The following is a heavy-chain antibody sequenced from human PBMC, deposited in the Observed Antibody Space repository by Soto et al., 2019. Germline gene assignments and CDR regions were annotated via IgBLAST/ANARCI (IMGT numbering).Heavy chain of an antibody. V-gene: IGHV1-8*02. CDR2: MNPNSGNT. Sequence: ASVKVSCKASGYTFTSYAMHWVRQATGQGLEWMGWMNPNSGNTGYAQKFQGRVTMTRNTSISTAYMELSSLRSEDTAVYYCARGTRGYSYGPANYWGQGTLVTVSS. CDR1: GYTFTSYA. J-gene: IGHJ4*02. D-gene: IGHD5-18*01. CDR3: ARGTRGYSYGPANY.